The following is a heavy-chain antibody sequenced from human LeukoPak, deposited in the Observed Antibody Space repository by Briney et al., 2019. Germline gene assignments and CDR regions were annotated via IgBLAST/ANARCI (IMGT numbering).Heavy chain of an antibody. Sequence: GGSLRLSCAASGFTFSSYWMHWVRQAPGKGLVWVSRINSDGSSTSYADSVKGRFTISRDNAKNTLYLQMNSLRAEGTAVYYCAKDAAYYYYMDVWGKGTTVTVSS. CDR1: GFTFSSYW. D-gene: IGHD2-15*01. V-gene: IGHV3-74*01. J-gene: IGHJ6*03. CDR2: INSDGSST. CDR3: AKDAAYYYYMDV.